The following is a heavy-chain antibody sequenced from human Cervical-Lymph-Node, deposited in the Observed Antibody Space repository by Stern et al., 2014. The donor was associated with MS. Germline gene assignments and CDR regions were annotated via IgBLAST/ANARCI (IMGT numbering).Heavy chain of an antibody. CDR3: ARDYGDYAFDY. D-gene: IGHD4-17*01. V-gene: IGHV5-51*01. J-gene: IGHJ4*02. CDR1: GYSFTANW. Sequence: EVQLVESGAEVKKPGESLKISCKGSGYSFTANWIAWVRQVPGKGLELMGIIYPGDSDSRYSPSFQAQATISADKSISTAYLQWSSLKASDTAMYYCARDYGDYAFDYWGQGTLVTVSS. CDR2: IYPGDSDS.